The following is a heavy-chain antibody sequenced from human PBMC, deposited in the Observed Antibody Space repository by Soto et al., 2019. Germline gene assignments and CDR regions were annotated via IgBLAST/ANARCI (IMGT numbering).Heavy chain of an antibody. V-gene: IGHV4-30-4*01. CDR2: SYYSGYT. J-gene: IGHJ4*02. D-gene: IGHD3-10*01. CDR3: ARGAYYYGSGDNHKSETFDF. Sequence: QVQLQESGPGLVKPSQTLSLTCTVSGGSISSDGYYWTWIRQPPGKGLEWIGYSYYSGYTSLNPSLKSRVFISVDTSANQFSLGLTSVTAADTAVYYCARGAYYYGSGDNHKSETFDFWGQGTLVTVAS. CDR1: GGSISSDGYY.